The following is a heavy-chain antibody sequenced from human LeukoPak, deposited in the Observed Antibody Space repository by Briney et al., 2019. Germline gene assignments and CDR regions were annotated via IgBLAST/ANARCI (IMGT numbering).Heavy chain of an antibody. D-gene: IGHD3-10*01. V-gene: IGHV1-69*13. CDR3: ARCTATMVRGVISYYYYMDV. CDR1: GGTFSSYA. Sequence: SAKVSCKASGGTFSSYAISWVRQAPGQGLEWMGGIIPIFGTANYAQKFQGRVTITADESTSTAYMELSSLRSEDTAVYYCARCTATMVRGVISYYYYMDVWGKGTTVTISS. J-gene: IGHJ6*03. CDR2: IIPIFGTA.